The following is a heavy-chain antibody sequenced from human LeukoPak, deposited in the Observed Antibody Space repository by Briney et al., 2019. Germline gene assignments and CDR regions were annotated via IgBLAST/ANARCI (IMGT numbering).Heavy chain of an antibody. CDR2: ISYDGSNK. CDR1: GFTFSSYG. CDR3: AKDGGGNYQLLLDY. V-gene: IGHV3-30*18. J-gene: IGHJ4*02. Sequence: GGSLRLSCAASGFTFSSYGMHWVRQAPGKGLEWVAVISYDGSNKYYADSVKGRFTISRDNSKNTLYLQMNSLRAEDTAVYYCAKDGGGNYQLLLDYWGQGTLVTVSS. D-gene: IGHD2-2*01.